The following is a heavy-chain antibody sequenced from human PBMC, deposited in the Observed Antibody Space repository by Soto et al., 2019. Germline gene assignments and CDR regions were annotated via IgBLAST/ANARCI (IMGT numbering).Heavy chain of an antibody. D-gene: IGHD6-19*01. CDR1: GFTFSSYA. Sequence: GGSLRLSCAASGFTFSSYAMSWVRQAPGKGLEWVSAISGSGGSTYYADSVKGRFTISRDNSKNTLYLQMNSLRAEDTAVYYCAKEEEQWLVTATPFDYWGQGTLVTVSS. V-gene: IGHV3-23*01. CDR2: ISGSGGST. CDR3: AKEEEQWLVTATPFDY. J-gene: IGHJ4*02.